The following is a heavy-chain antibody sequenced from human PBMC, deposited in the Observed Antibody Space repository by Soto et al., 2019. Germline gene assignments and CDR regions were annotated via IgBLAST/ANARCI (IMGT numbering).Heavy chain of an antibody. Sequence: PSETLSLTCTVSGGSVSSGSYYWSWIRQPPGKGLEWIGYIYYSGSTNYNPSLKSRVTISVDTSKNQFFLKLSSVTAADTAVYYCSIDHDYGDYVGYYYYGMDVWGQGTTVTVSS. CDR2: IYYSGST. CDR1: GGSVSSGSYY. CDR3: SIDHDYGDYVGYYYYGMDV. D-gene: IGHD4-17*01. J-gene: IGHJ6*02. V-gene: IGHV4-61*01.